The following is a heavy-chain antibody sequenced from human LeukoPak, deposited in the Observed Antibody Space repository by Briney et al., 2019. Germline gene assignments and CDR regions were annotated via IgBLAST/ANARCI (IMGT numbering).Heavy chain of an antibody. CDR2: ISSSGSTI. D-gene: IGHD2-15*01. CDR1: GFTFSDYY. J-gene: IGHJ4*02. CDR3: ARDCSGGSCYPDY. V-gene: IGHV3-11*04. Sequence: GGSLRLSCAASGFTFSDYYMSWIRQAPGKGLEWVSYISSSGSTIYYADSVKGRFTISRDNAKNSLYLQMNSLRAEDTDVYYCARDCSGGSCYPDYWGQGTLVTVSS.